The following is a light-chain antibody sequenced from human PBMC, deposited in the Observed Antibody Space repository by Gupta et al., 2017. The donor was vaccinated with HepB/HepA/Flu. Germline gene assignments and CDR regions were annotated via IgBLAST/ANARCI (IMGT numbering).Light chain of an antibody. Sequence: IVLTQSPATLSLSQGERATLSCRASQSLSTYLAWYQQKPGQAPRLLIYDASIRATGIPARLSGSGSGTDFTLTISSLEPEDVAVYYCQQRIKCPPLTFGGGTKVEIK. CDR1: QSLSTY. CDR2: DAS. J-gene: IGKJ4*01. V-gene: IGKV3-11*01. CDR3: QQRIKCPPLT.